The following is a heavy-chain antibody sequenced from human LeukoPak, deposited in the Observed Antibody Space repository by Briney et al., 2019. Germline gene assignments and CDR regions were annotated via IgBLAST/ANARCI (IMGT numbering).Heavy chain of an antibody. CDR3: ARLYEGDVSYYYGMDV. CDR1: GFTFSGYS. D-gene: IGHD3-16*01. Sequence: GSLRLSCVASGFTFSGYSLNWIRQPPGKGLEWIGSIYYSGSTYYNPSLKSRVTISVDTSKNQFSLKLSSVTAADTAVYYCARLYEGDVSYYYGMDVWGQGTTVTVSS. CDR2: IYYSGST. J-gene: IGHJ6*02. V-gene: IGHV4-38-2*01.